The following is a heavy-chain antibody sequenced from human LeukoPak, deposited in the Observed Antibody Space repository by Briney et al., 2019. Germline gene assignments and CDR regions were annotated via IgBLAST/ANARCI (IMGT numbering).Heavy chain of an antibody. Sequence: SQTLSLTFAISGDSVSSNSAAWNWIRQSPSRGLEWLGSTYYRSKWYNDYAVSVKSRITINPDTSRNQFSLQLNSVTPEDTAVYYCAREDTAMVKDAFDIWGQGTMVTVSS. CDR1: GDSVSSNSAA. CDR3: AREDTAMVKDAFDI. CDR2: TYYRSKWYN. V-gene: IGHV6-1*01. D-gene: IGHD5-18*01. J-gene: IGHJ3*02.